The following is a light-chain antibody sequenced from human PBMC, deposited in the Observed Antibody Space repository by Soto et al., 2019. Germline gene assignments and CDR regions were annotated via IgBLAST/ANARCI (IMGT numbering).Light chain of an antibody. CDR1: SSNIGNNY. J-gene: IGLJ2*01. Sequence: QSVLTQPPSVSADPGRKVTISCSGSSSNIGNNYVSWYQQLPGTAPKLLIYDNNKRPSGIPDRFSGSKSGTSATLGITGLQTGDEADYYCGTWDSSLSAGGVFGGGTQLTVL. CDR2: DNN. V-gene: IGLV1-51*01. CDR3: GTWDSSLSAGGV.